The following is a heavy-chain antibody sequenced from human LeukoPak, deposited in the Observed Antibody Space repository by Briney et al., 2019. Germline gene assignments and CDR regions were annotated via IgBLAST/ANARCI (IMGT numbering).Heavy chain of an antibody. CDR1: GGTFSSYA. V-gene: IGHV1-69*13. CDR3: ARGGTIFGVVIPGHYYGMDV. CDR2: IIPIFGTA. D-gene: IGHD3-3*01. J-gene: IGHJ6*02. Sequence: ASVKVSCKASGGTFSSYAISWVRQAPGQGLEWMGGIIPIFGTANYAQKFQGRVTITADESTSTAYMEVSSLRSEDTAVYYCARGGTIFGVVIPGHYYGMDVWGQGTTVTVSS.